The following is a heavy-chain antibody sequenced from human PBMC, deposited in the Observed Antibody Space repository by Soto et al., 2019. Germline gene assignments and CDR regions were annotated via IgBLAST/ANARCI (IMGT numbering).Heavy chain of an antibody. CDR3: ARERNIVVVPAAIADY. CDR1: GFTFSSYG. V-gene: IGHV3-33*01. Sequence: QVQLVESGGGVVQPGRSLRLSCAASGFTFSSYGMHWVRQAPGKGLEWVAVIWYDGIKKHYADSVKGRFTISRDNSKNTLYLEMNRLRVEDTAVYYCARERNIVVVPAAIADYWGQGTLVTVSS. J-gene: IGHJ4*02. D-gene: IGHD2-2*01. CDR2: IWYDGIKK.